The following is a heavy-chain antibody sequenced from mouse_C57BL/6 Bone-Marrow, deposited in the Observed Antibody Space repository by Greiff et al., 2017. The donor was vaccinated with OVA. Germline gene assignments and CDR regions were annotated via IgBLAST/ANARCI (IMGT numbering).Heavy chain of an antibody. D-gene: IGHD2-1*01. V-gene: IGHV1-78*01. J-gene: IGHJ2*01. CDR1: GYTFTDHT. CDR2: IYPSDGNT. CDR3: ASRNYGNADY. Sequence: QVQLQQPDAELVKPGASVKISCKVSGYTFTDHTIHWMKQRPEQGLEWIGYIYPSDGNTKYNEKFKGKATLTADKSSSTAYMQFNNLTSEYSSVYFYASRNYGNADYWGQGTTLTVSS.